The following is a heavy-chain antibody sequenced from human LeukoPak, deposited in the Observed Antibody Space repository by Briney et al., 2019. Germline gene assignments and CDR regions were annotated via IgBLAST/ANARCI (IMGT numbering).Heavy chain of an antibody. V-gene: IGHV1-2*02. J-gene: IGHJ5*02. CDR2: INPNSGGT. CDR1: GYTFTGYY. D-gene: IGHD1-26*01. CDR3: ASSLLTRNWFDP. Sequence: ASVKVSCKASGYTFTGYYMHWVRQAPGQGLEWMGWINPNSGGTNYGQKFQGRVTMTRDTSISTAYMELSRLRSDDTAVYYCASSLLTRNWFDPWGQGTLVTVSS.